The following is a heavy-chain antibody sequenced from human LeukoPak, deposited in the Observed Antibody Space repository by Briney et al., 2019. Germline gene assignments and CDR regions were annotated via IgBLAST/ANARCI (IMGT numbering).Heavy chain of an antibody. CDR2: ISSSSSYI. Sequence: GGSLRLSCAASGFAFRSYNMNWVRQAPGKRPEWVSSISSSSSYIYYADSVKGRFTISRDNAKNSLYLQMNSLRAEDTALYYCARGASRADYWGQGTLVTVSS. V-gene: IGHV3-21*01. J-gene: IGHJ4*02. CDR3: ARGASRADY. CDR1: GFAFRSYN.